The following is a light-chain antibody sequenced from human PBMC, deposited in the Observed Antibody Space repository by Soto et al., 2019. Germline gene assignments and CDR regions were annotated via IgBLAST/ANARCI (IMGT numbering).Light chain of an antibody. J-gene: IGLJ2*01. V-gene: IGLV2-14*01. Sequence: QSALTQPASMSGSPGQSITISCAGTSNDVGAYNYVSWYQHHPGQAPKLMIYEVTNRPSGVSPRFSGSKSGNTASLTISGLQAEDEADYYCYSYTTTNTWLFGGGTKVT. CDR1: SNDVGAYNY. CDR3: YSYTTTNTWL. CDR2: EVT.